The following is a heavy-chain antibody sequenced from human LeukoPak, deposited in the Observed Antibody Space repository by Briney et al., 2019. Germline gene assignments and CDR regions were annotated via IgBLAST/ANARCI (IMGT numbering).Heavy chain of an antibody. V-gene: IGHV3-23*01. CDR3: ARSLKWNLVGFDH. CDR2: INDSGSST. Sequence: GGSLRLSCAASGFTFSSYGMTWVRQAPGKGLEWVSVINDSGSSTFYADSVKGRFTISRDNSKNTLYLQMSGLRAEDTAVYYCARSLKWNLVGFDHWGQGTLVIVSS. CDR1: GFTFSSYG. J-gene: IGHJ4*02. D-gene: IGHD1-1*01.